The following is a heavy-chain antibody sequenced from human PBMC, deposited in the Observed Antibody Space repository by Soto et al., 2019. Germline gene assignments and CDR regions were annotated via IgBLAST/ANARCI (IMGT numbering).Heavy chain of an antibody. J-gene: IGHJ5*02. CDR1: GFTFGDSY. Sequence: VGSVRLSCAGSGFTFGDSYMSWIRQAPGKGLEWLSYISPGSRYPAYADSVKGRFTISRDNAKRSLYLQMMSLTAEDTAIYYCVRGGGGGLFDPWGQGTMVTVSS. V-gene: IGHV3-11*06. D-gene: IGHD2-15*01. CDR2: ISPGSRYP. CDR3: VRGGGGGLFDP.